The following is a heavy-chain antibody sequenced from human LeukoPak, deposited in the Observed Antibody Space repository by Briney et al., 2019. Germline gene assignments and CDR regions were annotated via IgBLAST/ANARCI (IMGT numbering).Heavy chain of an antibody. CDR1: GFTFSSYA. CDR2: IRDSGGTT. D-gene: IGHD1-26*01. Sequence: GGSLRLSCAASGFTFSSYAMSWVRQAPGKGLEWVSGIRDSGGTTYYADSVKGRFTISRDNSKNTLYLQMNSLRADDTAVYHCAKPIVGILRGNFDYWGQGTLVTVSS. CDR3: AKPIVGILRGNFDY. J-gene: IGHJ4*02. V-gene: IGHV3-23*01.